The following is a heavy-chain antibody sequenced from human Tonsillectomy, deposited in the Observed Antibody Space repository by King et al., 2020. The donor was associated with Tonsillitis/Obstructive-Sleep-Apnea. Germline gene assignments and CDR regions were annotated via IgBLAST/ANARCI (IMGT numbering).Heavy chain of an antibody. CDR1: GFTFSTYW. D-gene: IGHD2-21*01. J-gene: IGHJ3*02. CDR2: ISGDGSST. Sequence: VQLVESGGGLVQPGGSLRLSCAASGFTFSTYWMHWVRQAPGKGLEWLSRISGDGSSTMYADSVKGRFTVSRDNAKTTLYLQMNSLRAEDTAVCYCARVVVVIGAVVAFKIWGEGTLVTASS. CDR3: ARVVVVIGAVVAFKI. V-gene: IGHV3-74*03.